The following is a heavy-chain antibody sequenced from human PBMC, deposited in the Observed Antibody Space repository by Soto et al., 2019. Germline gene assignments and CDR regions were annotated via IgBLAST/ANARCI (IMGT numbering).Heavy chain of an antibody. V-gene: IGHV1-18*01. CDR2: ISAYNGNT. D-gene: IGHD2-15*01. Sequence: QVQLVQSGAEVKKPGASVKVFCKASGYTFTSYGISWVRQAPGQGLEWMGWISAYNGNTNYAQKFQGRVTMTTDTSTTTAYMELRSLKSDDTAVYYCARRGMVAPFGYFDSWGQGTLVTVSS. CDR1: GYTFTSYG. CDR3: ARRGMVAPFGYFDS. J-gene: IGHJ4*02.